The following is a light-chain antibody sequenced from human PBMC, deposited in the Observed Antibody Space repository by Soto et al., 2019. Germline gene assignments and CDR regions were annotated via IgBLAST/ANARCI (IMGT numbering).Light chain of an antibody. Sequence: DFQMTQSPSSLSASVGARVTITCQARQDLRNYLNWYQQKPGKAPKLLIYAASNLETGVPSRFSGSGSGTDFTFTISSLQPEDIATYYCQQYDNLPPYTFGQGTKLEIK. J-gene: IGKJ2*01. V-gene: IGKV1-33*01. CDR3: QQYDNLPPYT. CDR2: AAS. CDR1: QDLRNY.